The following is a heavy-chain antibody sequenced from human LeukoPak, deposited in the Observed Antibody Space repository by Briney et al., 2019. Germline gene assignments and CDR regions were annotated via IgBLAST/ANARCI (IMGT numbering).Heavy chain of an antibody. CDR3: AKGMAAGAMGYMDV. D-gene: IGHD2-2*01. J-gene: IGHJ6*03. V-gene: IGHV3-33*06. Sequence: PGGSLRLSCAASRFTFGRNGMHWVRQAPGKGLEWVGVIWYDGSNKYYADSVRGRFTISRDNSKSTMFLQMNSLRVEDTAVYYCAKGMAAGAMGYMDVWGKGTMVTVSS. CDR2: IWYDGSNK. CDR1: RFTFGRNG.